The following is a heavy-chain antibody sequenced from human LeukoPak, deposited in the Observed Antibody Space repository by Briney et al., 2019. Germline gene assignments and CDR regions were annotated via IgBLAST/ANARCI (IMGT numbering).Heavy chain of an antibody. J-gene: IGHJ4*02. CDR2: IYYSGNT. CDR1: GGSINSYY. CDR3: ARVTGYMTEDYFDY. V-gene: IGHV4-59*01. D-gene: IGHD6-13*01. Sequence: PSETLSLTCTVSGGSINSYYWSWIRQPPGKGLEWIGYIYYSGNTNYNPSLKSRVTISVDTSKNQFSLRLSSVTAADTAVYYCARVTGYMTEDYFDYWGQGTLITVSS.